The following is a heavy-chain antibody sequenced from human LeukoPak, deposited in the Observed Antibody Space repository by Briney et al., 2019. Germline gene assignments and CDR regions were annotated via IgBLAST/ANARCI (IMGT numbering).Heavy chain of an antibody. V-gene: IGHV4-59*01. CDR2: IYYSGST. D-gene: IGHD2-21*01. Sequence: SETLSLTCTVSGGSISSYYWSWIRQPPGKGLEWIGYIYYSGSTNYNPPLKSRVTISVDTSKNQFSLKLSSVTAADTAVYYCARFLVIEAFDIWGQGTMVTVSS. J-gene: IGHJ3*02. CDR1: GGSISSYY. CDR3: ARFLVIEAFDI.